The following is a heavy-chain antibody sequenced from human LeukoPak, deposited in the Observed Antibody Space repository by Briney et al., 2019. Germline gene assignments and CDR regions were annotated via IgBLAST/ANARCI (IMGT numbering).Heavy chain of an antibody. D-gene: IGHD3-9*01. V-gene: IGHV1-18*04. J-gene: IGHJ5*02. CDR3: ARDPTDYDILTGYSNWFDP. CDR2: ISAYNGNT. CDR1: GYTFTSYG. Sequence: ASVKVSCKASGYTFTSYGISWVRQAPGQGLEWMGWISAYNGNTNYAQKLQGRVTMTTDTSTSTAYMELRSLRSDDTAAYYCARDPTDYDILTGYSNWFDPWGQGTLVTVSS.